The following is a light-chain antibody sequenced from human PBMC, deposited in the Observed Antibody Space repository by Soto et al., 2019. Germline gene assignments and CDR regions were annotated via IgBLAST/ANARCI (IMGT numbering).Light chain of an antibody. CDR3: QQYGGSPIT. V-gene: IGKV3-20*01. CDR2: GVS. J-gene: IGKJ5*01. Sequence: EIVMTQSPATLSVSPGERATLSCRASQSGSDSYLAWYQQKPGQPPRLLIYGVSSRGYGIPDRFSGSGSGTDFTLTISRLEPEDFALYYCQQYGGSPITFGQGTRLEIK. CDR1: QSGSDSY.